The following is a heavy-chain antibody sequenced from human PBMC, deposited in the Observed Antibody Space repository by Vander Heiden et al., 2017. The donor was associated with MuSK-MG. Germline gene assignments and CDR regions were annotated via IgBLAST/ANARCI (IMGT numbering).Heavy chain of an antibody. V-gene: IGHV3-7*03. Sequence: EVQLVESGGGLVQPGGSLRLSCAASGFTFSSYWVSWVRQAPGKGLEWVANIKQDGSEKYYVDSVKGRFTISRDNAKNSLYLQMNSLRAEDTAVYYCARDYGVLWFDPWGQGTLVTVSS. CDR3: ARDYGVLWFDP. CDR1: GFTFSSYW. J-gene: IGHJ5*02. CDR2: IKQDGSEK. D-gene: IGHD4-17*01.